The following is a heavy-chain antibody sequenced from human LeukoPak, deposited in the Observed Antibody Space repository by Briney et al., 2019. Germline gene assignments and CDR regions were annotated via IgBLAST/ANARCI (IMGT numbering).Heavy chain of an antibody. CDR3: AKVDSGYDSPYFDY. D-gene: IGHD5-12*01. V-gene: IGHV3-21*01. J-gene: IGHJ4*02. CDR2: ISSSSSYI. Sequence: GGSLRLSCAASGFTFSSYSMNWVRQAPGKGLEWVSSISSSSSYIYYADSVKGRFTISRDNSKNTLYLQMNSLRAEDTAVYYCAKVDSGYDSPYFDYWGQGTLVTVSS. CDR1: GFTFSSYS.